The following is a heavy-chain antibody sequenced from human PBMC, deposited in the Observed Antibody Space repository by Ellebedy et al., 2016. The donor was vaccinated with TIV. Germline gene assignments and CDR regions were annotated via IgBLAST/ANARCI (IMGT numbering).Heavy chain of an antibody. CDR2: INPSGGRI. D-gene: IGHD1-1*01. CDR1: GYTFTRYY. V-gene: IGHV1-46*04. CDR3: AKAMEAYNGPTPNYGLDV. Sequence: ASVKVSCKASGYTFTRYYMHWVRQAPGQGLEWMGIINPSGGRISYAQKLQGRVTMTRDTSTTTVYMELSSLRSEDTAVYYCAKAMEAYNGPTPNYGLDVWGQGTTVTVSS. J-gene: IGHJ6*02.